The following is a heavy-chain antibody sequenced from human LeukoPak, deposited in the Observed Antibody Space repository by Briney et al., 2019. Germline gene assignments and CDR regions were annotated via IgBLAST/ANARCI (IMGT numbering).Heavy chain of an antibody. V-gene: IGHV4-59*08. CDR2: VYYSGST. Sequence: PSETRSLTCTVSGGSISSYYWSWIRQPPGKGLEWIGYVYYSGSTNYNPSLKSRVTISVDTSNNQFSLKLSSVTAADTAVYYCARVLPVGSKIDYWGQGALVTVSS. CDR3: ARVLPVGSKIDY. D-gene: IGHD2-2*01. CDR1: GGSISSYY. J-gene: IGHJ4*02.